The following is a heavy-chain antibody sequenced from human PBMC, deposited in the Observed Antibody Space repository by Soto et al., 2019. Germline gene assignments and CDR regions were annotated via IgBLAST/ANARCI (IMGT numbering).Heavy chain of an antibody. J-gene: IGHJ6*04. CDR2: IKQDGSEK. V-gene: IGHV3-7*01. CDR1: GFTFSSYW. D-gene: IGHD6-13*01. Sequence: QPGGSLRLSCAASGFTFSSYWMDWVRQAPGKGLEWVANIKQDGSEKYYVDSVKGRFTISRDNAKKSLYLQMNTLRVEDTAVYYCARDRQLAAANYYAMDVWGKGTTVTVSS. CDR3: ARDRQLAAANYYAMDV.